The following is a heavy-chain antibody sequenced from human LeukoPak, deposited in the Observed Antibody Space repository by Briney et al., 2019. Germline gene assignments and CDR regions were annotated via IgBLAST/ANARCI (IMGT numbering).Heavy chain of an antibody. Sequence: SETLSLTCTVSGGSISSSRHYWGWIRQPPGKGLKWIGNILYSGSTNYNPSLKSRVTISVDTSKNQFSLKLSSVTAADTADYYCVRRVAGSGYRDSWGQGTLVTVSS. D-gene: IGHD3-22*01. J-gene: IGHJ4*02. CDR3: VRRVAGSGYRDS. V-gene: IGHV4-39*01. CDR1: GGSISSSRHY. CDR2: ILYSGST.